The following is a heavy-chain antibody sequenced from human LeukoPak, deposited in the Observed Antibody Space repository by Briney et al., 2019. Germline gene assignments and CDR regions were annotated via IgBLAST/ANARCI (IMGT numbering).Heavy chain of an antibody. CDR1: GGTFSSYA. CDR2: IIPIFGTA. D-gene: IGHD3-16*02. Sequence: WASVKVSCKASGGTFSSYAISWVRQAPGQGLEWMGRIIPIFGTANYVQKFQGRVTITTDESTSTAYMELSSLRSEDTAVYYCAREDMITFGGVIDWGQGTLVTVSS. CDR3: AREDMITFGGVID. V-gene: IGHV1-69*05. J-gene: IGHJ4*02.